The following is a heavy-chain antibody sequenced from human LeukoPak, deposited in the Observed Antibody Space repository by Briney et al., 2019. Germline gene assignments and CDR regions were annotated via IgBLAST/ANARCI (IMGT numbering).Heavy chain of an antibody. Sequence: GGSLRLSCAVSGFTFRSYWMSWVRQAPGKGLEWVANIKQDGSEKYYVDSVKGRFTISRDNAKNSLYLQMNSLRAEDTAVYYCARTSTRDGYRSFDYWGQGTLVTASS. CDR1: GFTFRSYW. CDR3: ARTSTRDGYRSFDY. V-gene: IGHV3-7*04. J-gene: IGHJ4*02. D-gene: IGHD5-24*01. CDR2: IKQDGSEK.